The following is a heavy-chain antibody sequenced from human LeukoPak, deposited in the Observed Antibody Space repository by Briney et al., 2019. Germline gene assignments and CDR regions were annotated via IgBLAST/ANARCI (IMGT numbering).Heavy chain of an antibody. CDR1: GGSISSSSYY. V-gene: IGHV4-39*01. J-gene: IGHJ4*02. D-gene: IGHD1-26*01. Sequence: SETPSLTCTVSGGSISSSSYYWGWIRQPPGKGLEWIGSTYYSGSTYYNPSLESRVTISVDTSKNQFSLKLSSVTAADTAVYYCASAGSYSVDYWGQGTLVTVSS. CDR2: TYYSGST. CDR3: ASAGSYSVDY.